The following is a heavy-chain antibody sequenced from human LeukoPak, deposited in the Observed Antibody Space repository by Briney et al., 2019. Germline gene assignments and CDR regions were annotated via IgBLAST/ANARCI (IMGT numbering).Heavy chain of an antibody. CDR1: GGTFSSYA. D-gene: IGHD6-6*01. Sequence: SVKVSCKASGGTFSSYAISWVRQAPGQVLEWMGRIIPILGIANYAQKFQGRVTITADKSTSTAYMELSSLRSEDTAVYYCARSCIAARQVDYWGQGTLVTVSS. V-gene: IGHV1-69*04. CDR3: ARSCIAARQVDY. CDR2: IIPILGIA. J-gene: IGHJ4*02.